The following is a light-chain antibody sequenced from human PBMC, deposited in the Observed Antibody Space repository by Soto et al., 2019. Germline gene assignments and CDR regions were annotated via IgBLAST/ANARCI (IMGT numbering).Light chain of an antibody. Sequence: QSALTQPASVSGSPGQSITISCTGTSSDVGSYNLVSWYQQYPGKAPKLMIYEGSKRPSGVSNRFSGSKSGNTASLTISGLQAEDEADYYCCSYAGSSTDVVFGGGTKLTVL. V-gene: IGLV2-23*01. CDR3: CSYAGSSTDVV. J-gene: IGLJ2*01. CDR1: SSDVGSYNL. CDR2: EGS.